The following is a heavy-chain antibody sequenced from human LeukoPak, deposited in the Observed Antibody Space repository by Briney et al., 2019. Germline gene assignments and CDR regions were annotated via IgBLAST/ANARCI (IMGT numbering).Heavy chain of an antibody. CDR1: GFTFSSYV. J-gene: IGHJ4*02. V-gene: IGHV3-30*04. CDR2: ISYDGSNE. Sequence: GGSLRLSCAASGFTFSSYVMHWVRQAPGKGLEWVAIISYDGSNEYYADSVKGRFTISRDNSKNTLYLQMNSLRAADAAVYYCARDKGTSDLSSFDYWGQGTLVTVSS. CDR3: ARDKGTSDLSSFDY.